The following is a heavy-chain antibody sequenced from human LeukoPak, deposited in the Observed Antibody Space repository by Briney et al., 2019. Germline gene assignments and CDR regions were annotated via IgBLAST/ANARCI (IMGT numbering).Heavy chain of an antibody. CDR2: ISGSGGNT. CDR1: GFSSSRYV. D-gene: IGHD3-16*01. CDR3: ASRMMGYVRSFDL. V-gene: IGHV3-23*01. Sequence: GGSLRLSCAASGFSSSRYVGSWVCQAPGKGLEWVSAISGSGGNTYYADSVKGRFTISRDNSKNTLYLQMNSLRAEDKAVYYWASRMMGYVRSFDLWGQGTMVTVSS. J-gene: IGHJ3*01.